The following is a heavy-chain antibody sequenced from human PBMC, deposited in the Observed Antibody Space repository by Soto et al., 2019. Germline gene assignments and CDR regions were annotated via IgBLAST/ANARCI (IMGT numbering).Heavy chain of an antibody. CDR1: GFTFSSYA. CDR2: IGASGGST. D-gene: IGHD4-17*01. CDR3: AKGAHTVTTLILFDY. J-gene: IGHJ4*02. V-gene: IGHV3-23*01. Sequence: GGSLRLSCAASGFTFSSYAMSWVRQAPGKGMEWVSGIGASGGSTYYADSVKGRFTISRDNSKNTLYLQMNSLRAEDTAVYYCAKGAHTVTTLILFDYWGQGALVTVSS.